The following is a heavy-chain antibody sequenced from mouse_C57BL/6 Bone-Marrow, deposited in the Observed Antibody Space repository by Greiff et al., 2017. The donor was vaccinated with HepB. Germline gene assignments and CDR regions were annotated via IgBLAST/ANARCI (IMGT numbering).Heavy chain of an antibody. CDR2: INYDGSST. CDR1: GFTFSDYY. D-gene: IGHD1-1*01. J-gene: IGHJ2*01. V-gene: IGHV5-16*01. Sequence: EVHLVESAGGLVQPGSSMKLSCTASGFTFSDYYMAWVRQVPEKGLEWVANINYDGSSTYYLDSLKSRFIISRDNAKNILYLQMSSLKSEDTATYYCARDYYGSFDYWGQGTTLTVSS. CDR3: ARDYYGSFDY.